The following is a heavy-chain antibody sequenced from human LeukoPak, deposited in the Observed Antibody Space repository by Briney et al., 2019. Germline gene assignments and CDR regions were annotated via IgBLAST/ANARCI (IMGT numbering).Heavy chain of an antibody. CDR1: GFTFSSYA. D-gene: IGHD3-22*01. CDR3: AGDYYDSSGKDAFDI. J-gene: IGHJ3*02. Sequence: GRSLRLSCAASGFTFSSYAMHWVRQAPGKGLEWVAVISCDGSNKYYADSVKGRFTISRDNSKSTLYLQMNSLRAEDTAVYYCAGDYYDSSGKDAFDIWGQGTMVTVSS. CDR2: ISCDGSNK. V-gene: IGHV3-30-3*01.